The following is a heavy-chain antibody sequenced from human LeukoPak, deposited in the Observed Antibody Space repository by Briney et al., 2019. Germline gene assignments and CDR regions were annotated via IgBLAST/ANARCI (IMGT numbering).Heavy chain of an antibody. V-gene: IGHV5-51*01. CDR1: GYSFTSYW. CDR2: IYPGDSDT. D-gene: IGHD3-22*01. J-gene: IGHJ3*02. Sequence: GESLKISCKGSGYSFTSYWIGWVRQMPGKGLEWMGIIYPGDSDTRYSPSFQGQVTISADKSISTAYLQWSSLKASDTAMYYCAREQYYYDSSGYYGDPDAFDIWGQGTMVTVSS. CDR3: AREQYYYDSSGYYGDPDAFDI.